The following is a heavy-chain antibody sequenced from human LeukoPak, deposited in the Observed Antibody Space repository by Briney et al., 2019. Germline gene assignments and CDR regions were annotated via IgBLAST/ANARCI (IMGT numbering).Heavy chain of an antibody. D-gene: IGHD6-13*01. CDR2: IYYSGST. CDR1: GGSISSSSYY. Sequence: SETLSLTCSVSGGSISSSSYYWGWIRQPPGKGLAWIGSIYYSGSTYYNPSLKSRVTISVDTSKNQFSLELSSVTAADTAVYYCAGRPSTGQLFWADWFDPWGQGTLVTVSS. CDR3: AGRPSTGQLFWADWFDP. V-gene: IGHV4-39*01. J-gene: IGHJ5*02.